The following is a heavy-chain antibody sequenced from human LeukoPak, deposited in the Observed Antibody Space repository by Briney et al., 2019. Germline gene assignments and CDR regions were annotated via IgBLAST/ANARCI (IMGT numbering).Heavy chain of an antibody. CDR1: GGSISSHY. CDR2: IYYSGST. J-gene: IGHJ4*02. V-gene: IGHV4-59*11. Sequence: SETLSLTCTVSGGSISSHYWSWIRQPPGKGLEWIGYIYYSGSTNYNPSLKSRVTISVDTSKNQFSLKLSSVTAADTAVYYCARGSSGYANWGQGTLVTVSS. CDR3: ARGSSGYAN. D-gene: IGHD5-12*01.